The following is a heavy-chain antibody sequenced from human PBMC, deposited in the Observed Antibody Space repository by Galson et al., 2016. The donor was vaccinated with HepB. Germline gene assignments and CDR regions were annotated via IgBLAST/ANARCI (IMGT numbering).Heavy chain of an antibody. CDR2: ISDSEST. Sequence: WIGYISDSESTNYNPSLKGRVTISLDRSKNQFSLRLNSVIAADTAVYYCAKDEGFYNGMDFWGQGTTVTVSS. D-gene: IGHD2-2*02. J-gene: IGHJ6*02. V-gene: IGHV4-59*01. CDR3: AKDEGFYNGMDF.